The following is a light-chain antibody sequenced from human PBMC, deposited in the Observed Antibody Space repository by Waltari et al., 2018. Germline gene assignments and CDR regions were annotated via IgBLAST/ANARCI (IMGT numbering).Light chain of an antibody. CDR1: SSDVGSYNL. CDR2: EGT. J-gene: IGLJ2*01. V-gene: IGLV2-23*01. CDR3: CSYAGSTTLV. Sequence: QSALTQPASVSGSPGQSTTISSPGPSSDVGSYNLVSWYQKHPGKAPTLMIAEGTNRPSGVSNRFSGPKSGNTASLTISGLQAEDEADYYCCSYAGSTTLVFGGGTKLSVL.